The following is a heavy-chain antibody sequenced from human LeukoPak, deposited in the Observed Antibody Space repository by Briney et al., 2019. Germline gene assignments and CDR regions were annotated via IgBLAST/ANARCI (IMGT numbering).Heavy chain of an antibody. Sequence: PSETLSLTYTVSGGSISSYYWSWIRQPPGKGLEWIGYIYTSGSTNYNPSLKSRVTISVDTSKNQFSLKLSSVTAADTAVYYCARQSRGTAVAGTGYYMDVWGKGTTVTVSS. CDR1: GGSISSYY. J-gene: IGHJ6*03. V-gene: IGHV4-4*09. D-gene: IGHD6-19*01. CDR2: IYTSGST. CDR3: ARQSRGTAVAGTGYYMDV.